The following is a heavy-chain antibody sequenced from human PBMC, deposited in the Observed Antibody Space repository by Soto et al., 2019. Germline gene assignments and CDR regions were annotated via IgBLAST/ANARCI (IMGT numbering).Heavy chain of an antibody. CDR1: GFTLRSHR. V-gene: IGHV3-74*01. D-gene: IGHD2-15*01. Sequence: EVLLVESGGGLVQPGGSLRVSCAASGFTLRSHRIHWVRQVPGKGLEWVSRIDTDGGGTSYADSVKGRFTISTDNAKNTVNLQMNGLRGQHEAVYYCATVVDLWGQGTLVTVSS. CDR2: IDTDGGGT. J-gene: IGHJ5*02. CDR3: ATVVDL.